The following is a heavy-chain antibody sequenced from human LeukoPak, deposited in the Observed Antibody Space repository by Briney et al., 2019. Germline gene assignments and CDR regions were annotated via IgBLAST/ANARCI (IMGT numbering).Heavy chain of an antibody. D-gene: IGHD1-7*01. J-gene: IGHJ6*02. CDR2: IIPILGIA. CDR1: GYTFTGYY. Sequence: GASVKVSCKASGYTFTGYYMHWVRQAPGQGLEWMGRIIPILGIANYAQKFQGRVTITADKSTSTAYMELSSLRSEDTAVYYCARGGTVTGTTKYYYGMDVWGQGTTVTVSS. V-gene: IGHV1-69*04. CDR3: ARGGTVTGTTKYYYGMDV.